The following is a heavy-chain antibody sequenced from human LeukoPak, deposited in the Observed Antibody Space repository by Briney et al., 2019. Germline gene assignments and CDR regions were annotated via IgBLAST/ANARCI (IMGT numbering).Heavy chain of an antibody. CDR2: ISGSGGST. CDR1: GFTFSSYA. J-gene: IGHJ6*02. CDR3: AKDLTVSYSSSWYGFSYGMDV. Sequence: GGSLRLSCAASGFTFSSYAMSWDRQAPGKGLEWVSAISGSGGSTYYADSVKGRFTISRDNSKNTLYLQMNSLRAEDTAVYYCAKDLTVSYSSSWYGFSYGMDVWGQGTTVTVSS. V-gene: IGHV3-23*01. D-gene: IGHD6-13*01.